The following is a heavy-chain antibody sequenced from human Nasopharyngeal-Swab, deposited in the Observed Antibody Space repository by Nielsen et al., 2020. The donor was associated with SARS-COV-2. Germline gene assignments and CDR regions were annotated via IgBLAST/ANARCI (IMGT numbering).Heavy chain of an antibody. J-gene: IGHJ6*03. D-gene: IGHD3-9*01. Sequence: VRQMPGKGLEWIGEINHSGSTNYNPSRKSRVTISVDTSKNQFSLKLSSATAADTAVYYCAREGGGGYDILTYYYYMDVWGKGTTVTVSS. CDR3: AREGGGGYDILTYYYYMDV. CDR2: INHSGST. V-gene: IGHV4-34*01.